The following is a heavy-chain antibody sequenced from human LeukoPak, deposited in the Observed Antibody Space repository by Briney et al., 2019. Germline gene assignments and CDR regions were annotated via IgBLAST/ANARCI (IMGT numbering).Heavy chain of an antibody. J-gene: IGHJ3*02. CDR3: ARHPGQLWFPYGAFDI. CDR2: IYYSGST. D-gene: IGHD5-18*01. V-gene: IGHV4-59*08. Sequence: SETLSLTCTVSGGSISNYYWNWIRQPPGKGLEWIGYIYYSGSTNYNPSLKSRVTISVDTSKDQFSLKLSSVTAADTAVYYCARHPGQLWFPYGAFDIWGQGTMVTVSS. CDR1: GGSISNYY.